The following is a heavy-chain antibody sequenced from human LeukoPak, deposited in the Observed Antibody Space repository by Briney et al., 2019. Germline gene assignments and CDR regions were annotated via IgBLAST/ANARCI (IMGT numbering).Heavy chain of an antibody. J-gene: IGHJ4*02. D-gene: IGHD2-15*01. Sequence: SVTVSCKASGGIFSSYAISWVRQAPGQGLEWMGRIIPILGIANYAQKFQGRVTITADKSTSTAYMELSSLRSEDTAVYYCAREVYCSGGSCYPYFDYWGQGTLVTVSS. CDR1: GGIFSSYA. CDR2: IIPILGIA. V-gene: IGHV1-69*04. CDR3: AREVYCSGGSCYPYFDY.